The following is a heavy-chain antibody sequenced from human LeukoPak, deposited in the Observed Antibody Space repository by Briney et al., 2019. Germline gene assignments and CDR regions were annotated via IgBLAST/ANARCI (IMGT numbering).Heavy chain of an antibody. J-gene: IGHJ4*02. D-gene: IGHD2-15*01. CDR2: IIPIFGTA. CDR3: ARIGCSGGSCYYDY. CDR1: GGTFSSYA. V-gene: IGHV1-69*05. Sequence: GASVKVSCKASGGTFSSYAISWVRQAPGQGLEWMGGIIPIFGTANYAQKFQGRVTITTDESTSTAYMELSSLRSEDTAVYYCARIGCSGGSCYYDYWGQGTLVTVSS.